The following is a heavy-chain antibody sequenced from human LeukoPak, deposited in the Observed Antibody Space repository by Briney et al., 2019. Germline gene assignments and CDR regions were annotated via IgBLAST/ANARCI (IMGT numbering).Heavy chain of an antibody. Sequence: GSLRLSCAASGFTFSSYEMNWVRQAPGRGLEWVSSISSSGDYIYYADSVKSRFTTSRDNAKKSLYLQMNSLRAEDTAVYYCARGRYDSRIFDYWGQGTLVTVSS. D-gene: IGHD3-22*01. CDR3: ARGRYDSRIFDY. CDR2: ISSSGDYI. J-gene: IGHJ4*02. CDR1: GFTFSSYE. V-gene: IGHV3-21*01.